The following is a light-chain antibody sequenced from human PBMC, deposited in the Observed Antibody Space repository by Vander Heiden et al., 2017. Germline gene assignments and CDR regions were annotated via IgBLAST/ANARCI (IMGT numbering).Light chain of an antibody. CDR3: AAWDDSLNSWV. CDR2: SNN. V-gene: IGLV1-44*01. J-gene: IGLJ3*02. Sequence: QSVLTQPPSASGSPGQRVTISCSGSSSNIGSNPVNWYQQLPGTAPKLLIYSNNQQPSGVPDRFSGSKSGTSASLAISGLQSEDEADYYCAAWDDSLNSWVFGGGTKLTVL. CDR1: SSNIGSNP.